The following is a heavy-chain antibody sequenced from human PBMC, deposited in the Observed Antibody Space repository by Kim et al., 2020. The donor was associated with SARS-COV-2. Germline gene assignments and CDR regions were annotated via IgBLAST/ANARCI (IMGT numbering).Heavy chain of an antibody. CDR2: ISRTSSHI. CDR1: GLTLGDYS. Sequence: GGSLRLSCLASGLTLGDYSMNWVRQAPGKGLEWVSSISRTSSHIYYADSLKGRFTISRDNAKNSVYLEMRGLGPEDTATYYCATGPDVGDMNALHIWGQGTVVSVSS. CDR3: ATGPDVGDMNALHI. J-gene: IGHJ3*02. D-gene: IGHD3-16*01. V-gene: IGHV3-21*06.